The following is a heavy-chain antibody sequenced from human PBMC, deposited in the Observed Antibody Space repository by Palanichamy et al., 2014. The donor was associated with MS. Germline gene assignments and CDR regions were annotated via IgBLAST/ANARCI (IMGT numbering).Heavy chain of an antibody. CDR3: ARTGNSNSWLRVQSFDY. Sequence: QVQLQQSGPGLVKPSQTLSLTCAISGDSVSSNSAAWNWIRQSPSRGLEWLGRTYYRSKWYNDYAVSVKSRITISPDTSKNQFSLQLNSVTPEDTAVYYCARTGNSNSWLRVQSFDYWGQGILVTVSS. D-gene: IGHD2-2*01. CDR2: TYYRSKWYN. V-gene: IGHV6-1*01. CDR1: GDSVSSNSAA. J-gene: IGHJ4*02.